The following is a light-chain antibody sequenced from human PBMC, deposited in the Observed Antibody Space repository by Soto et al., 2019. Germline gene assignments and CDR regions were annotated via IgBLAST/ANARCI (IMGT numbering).Light chain of an antibody. CDR3: QQYGSSRVFT. CDR2: GAS. Sequence: EIVLTQSPGTLPLSPGERATLSCRASQSVSSSYLAWYQQKPGQAPRLLIYGASSRATGIPDRFSGSGSGTDFTLTISRLEPEDFAVYYCQQYGSSRVFTFGPGTKVYIK. J-gene: IGKJ3*01. V-gene: IGKV3-20*01. CDR1: QSVSSSY.